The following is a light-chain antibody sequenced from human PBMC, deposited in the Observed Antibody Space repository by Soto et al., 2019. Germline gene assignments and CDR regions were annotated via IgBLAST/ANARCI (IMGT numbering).Light chain of an antibody. V-gene: IGKV3-15*01. CDR2: GAS. CDR1: QRVNSN. J-gene: IGKJ2*01. Sequence: EIVMTQSPATLSVSPGERATLSCRASQRVNSNLAWYQQKPGQAPRLLIYGASTRATGIPAMFSGSGSGTEFALTICRLQSEDFAVYYCQQYNNWPHTSGQGTKLAIK. CDR3: QQYNNWPHT.